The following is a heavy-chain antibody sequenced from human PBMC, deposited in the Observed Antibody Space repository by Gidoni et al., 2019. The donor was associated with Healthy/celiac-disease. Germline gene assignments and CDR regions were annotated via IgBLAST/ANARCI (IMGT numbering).Heavy chain of an antibody. D-gene: IGHD3-3*01. CDR3: AKDMGDFWSGGRLDY. V-gene: IGHV3-9*01. Sequence: EVQLVESGGGLVQHGRAVRLSCAASGFTCDAFAMHWVRQAPGKGLEWVSGISWNSGSIGYADSVKGRFTISRDNAKNSLDLQMNSLGSEDTALYYCAKDMGDFWSGGRLDYWGQGTLVTVSS. CDR1: GFTCDAFA. J-gene: IGHJ4*02. CDR2: ISWNSGSI.